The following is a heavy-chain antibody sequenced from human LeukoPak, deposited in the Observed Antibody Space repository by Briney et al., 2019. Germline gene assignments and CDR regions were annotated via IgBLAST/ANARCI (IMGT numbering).Heavy chain of an antibody. CDR1: GFAFETYN. J-gene: IGHJ4*02. D-gene: IGHD6-19*01. CDR2: ISSNGGTI. CDR3: AKPSGWLFCFDY. Sequence: PGGSLRLSCVASGFAFETYNMNRVRQAPGKGLEWVSYISSNGGTIYYADSVKGRFSVSRDNAKNSMSLQMSSLRAEDTAVYYCAKPSGWLFCFDYWGQGTLVTVSS. V-gene: IGHV3-48*01.